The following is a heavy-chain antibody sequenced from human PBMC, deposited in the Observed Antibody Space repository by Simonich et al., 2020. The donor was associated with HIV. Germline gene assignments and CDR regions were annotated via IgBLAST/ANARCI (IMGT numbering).Heavy chain of an antibody. CDR2: IRSKAYGGTT. Sequence: EVQLVESGGGLVQPGRSLRLSCTASGFTFGDYAMSWFRQDPGKGLEWVGFIRSKAYGGTTEYAASVKGRFTISRDDSKSIAYLQKNSLKTEDTAVYYCTSSDYDSSDYYYRYFQHWGQGTLVTVSS. CDR1: GFTFGDYA. V-gene: IGHV3-49*03. J-gene: IGHJ1*01. CDR3: TSSDYDSSDYYYRYFQH. D-gene: IGHD3-22*01.